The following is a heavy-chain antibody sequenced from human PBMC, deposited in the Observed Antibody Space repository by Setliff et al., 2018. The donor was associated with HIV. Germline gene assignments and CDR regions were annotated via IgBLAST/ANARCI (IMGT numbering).Heavy chain of an antibody. CDR2: IYHSGST. CDR1: GGSIRSSSYY. V-gene: IGHV4-39*07. J-gene: IGHJ4*02. CDR3: ARYTVDTFFFDY. Sequence: SETLSLTCIVSGGSIRSSSYYWAWIRQSPGKGLEWIGSIYHSGSTYYSPSLKGRVIISVDAANEQFSLRLSSVTAADTAVYYCARYTVDTFFFDYWGQGRPVTVSS. D-gene: IGHD4-17*01.